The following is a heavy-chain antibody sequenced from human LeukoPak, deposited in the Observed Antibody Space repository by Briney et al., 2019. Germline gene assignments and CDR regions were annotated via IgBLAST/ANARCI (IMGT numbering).Heavy chain of an antibody. CDR1: GFTFSSYA. V-gene: IGHV3-30-3*01. CDR2: ISYDGSNK. CDR3: ARSPRNRHFDY. Sequence: GRSLRLSCAASGFTFSSYAMHWVRQAPGKGLEWVAVISYDGSNKYYADSVKGRFTISRDNSKNTLYLQMNSLRAEDTAVYYCARSPRNRHFDYWGQGTLVTVSS. D-gene: IGHD2/OR15-2a*01. J-gene: IGHJ4*02.